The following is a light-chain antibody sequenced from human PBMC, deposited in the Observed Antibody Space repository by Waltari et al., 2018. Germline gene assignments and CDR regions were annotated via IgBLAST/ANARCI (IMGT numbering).Light chain of an antibody. J-gene: IGKJ2*01. Sequence: EVVLTQSPDTLSLSSGERVTLSCRASQSVSSSYLAWYQQTPGQAPRLLIYGASSRAIGIPDRFSGSESMTDFTLTIGRLEPEDFAVYYCQHYSSSPPMYTFGQGTKLEIK. V-gene: IGKV3-20*01. CDR2: GAS. CDR3: QHYSSSPPMYT. CDR1: QSVSSSY.